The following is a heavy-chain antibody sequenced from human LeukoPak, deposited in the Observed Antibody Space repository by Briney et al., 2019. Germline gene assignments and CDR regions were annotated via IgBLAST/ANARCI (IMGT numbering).Heavy chain of an antibody. CDR1: GFTFSSYG. J-gene: IGHJ4*02. V-gene: IGHV3-30*18. CDR3: AKVYCGGDCYKPHHFDY. D-gene: IGHD2-21*02. Sequence: GGSLRLSCAASGFTFSSYGMHWVRQAPGKGLEWVAVISYDGSNKYYADSVKGRFTIARDNSKNTLYLQMNSLRAEDTAVYYCAKVYCGGDCYKPHHFDYWGQGTLVTVSS. CDR2: ISYDGSNK.